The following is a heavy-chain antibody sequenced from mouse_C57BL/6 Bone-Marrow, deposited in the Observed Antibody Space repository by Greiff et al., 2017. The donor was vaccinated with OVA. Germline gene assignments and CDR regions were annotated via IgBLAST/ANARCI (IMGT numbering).Heavy chain of an antibody. J-gene: IGHJ2*01. Sequence: VQLQQPGAELVKPGASVKLSCKASGYTFTSYWMHWVKQRPGQGLEWIGLIHTNSGSTNYNEKFKGKATLTVDKSTSTAFMQFSSLTSEDSAVYYCAGTWYFDYWGQGTTLTVSS. CDR3: AGTWYFDY. CDR2: IHTNSGST. V-gene: IGHV1-64*01. D-gene: IGHD4-1*01. CDR1: GYTFTSYW.